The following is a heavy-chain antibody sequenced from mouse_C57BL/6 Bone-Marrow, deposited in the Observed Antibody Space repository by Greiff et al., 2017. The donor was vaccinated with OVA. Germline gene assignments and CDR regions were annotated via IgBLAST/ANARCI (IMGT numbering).Heavy chain of an antibody. V-gene: IGHV1-83*01. D-gene: IGHD1-1*01. CDR1: YTFTDYYM. CDR2: YPGSGNTY. Sequence: VQLKESGPELVKPGASVKMSCKASGYTFTDYYMHWVKQKPGKGLEWIGEIYPGSGNTYYNEKFKGKATLTADTSSSTAYMQLSSLTSEDSAVYFCARRDYYGSRRGYWYFDVWGTGTTVTVSS. CDR3: RRDYYGSRRGYWYFDV. J-gene: IGHJ1*03.